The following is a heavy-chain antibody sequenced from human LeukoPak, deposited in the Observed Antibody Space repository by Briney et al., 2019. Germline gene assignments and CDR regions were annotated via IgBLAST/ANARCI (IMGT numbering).Heavy chain of an antibody. CDR1: YTFTSCG. CDR3: ARAAAAFPRQAVWGSYRYPDY. D-gene: IGHD3-16*02. J-gene: IGHJ4*02. Sequence: YTFTSCGXXWVRQAPGQGLEXMGWIGAYNGNTNYAQKLQGRVTMTTDTSTSTAYMELRSLRSDDTAVYYCARAAAAFPRQAVWGSYRYPDYWGQGTLVTVSS. V-gene: IGHV1-18*01. CDR2: IGAYNGNT.